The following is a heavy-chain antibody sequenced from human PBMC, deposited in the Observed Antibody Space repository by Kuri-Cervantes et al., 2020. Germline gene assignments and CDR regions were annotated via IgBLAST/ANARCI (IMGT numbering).Heavy chain of an antibody. Sequence: GALKISCAASGFTVSSNYMSWVRQAPGKGLVWVSHIKSDGSSTTYADSVKGRFTISRDNAKNTLYLQMNSLRAEDTAVYYCARADYGYSSGCIDYWGQGTLVTVSS. CDR3: ARADYGYSSGCIDY. D-gene: IGHD6-19*01. CDR1: GFTVSSNY. J-gene: IGHJ4*02. V-gene: IGHV3-74*01. CDR2: IKSDGSST.